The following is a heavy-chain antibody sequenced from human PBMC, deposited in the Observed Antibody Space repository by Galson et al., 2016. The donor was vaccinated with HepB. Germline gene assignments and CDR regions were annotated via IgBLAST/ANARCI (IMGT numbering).Heavy chain of an antibody. Sequence: SLRLSCAASGFSFSSYGMHWVRQAPGKGLEWVAVIWFDGSNKYYRDSVKGRFTISRDNSKTTLFLQMNSVRVEDMAVYYCARGVTSWGYYFDYWGQGTPVTVSS. CDR2: IWFDGSNK. J-gene: IGHJ4*02. CDR1: GFSFSSYG. CDR3: ARGVTSWGYYFDY. V-gene: IGHV3-33*01. D-gene: IGHD3-16*01.